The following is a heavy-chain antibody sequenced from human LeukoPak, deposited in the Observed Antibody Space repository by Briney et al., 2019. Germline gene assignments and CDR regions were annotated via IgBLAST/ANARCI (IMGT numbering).Heavy chain of an antibody. Sequence: PSQTLSLTCTVSGGSISSVSSFWSWIRQPAGKGLEWIGSIYYSGSTYYNPSLKSRVTISVDTSKNQFSLKLSSVTAADTAVYYCARSIVVVPAATEGDAFDIWGQGTMVTVSS. V-gene: IGHV4-39*07. D-gene: IGHD2-2*01. CDR2: IYYSGST. J-gene: IGHJ3*02. CDR1: GGSISSVSSF. CDR3: ARSIVVVPAATEGDAFDI.